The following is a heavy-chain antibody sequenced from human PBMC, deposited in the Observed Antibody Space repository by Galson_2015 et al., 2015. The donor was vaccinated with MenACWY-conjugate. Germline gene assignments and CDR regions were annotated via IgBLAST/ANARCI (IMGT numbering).Heavy chain of an antibody. CDR3: PRPTSGYYFFEN. Sequence: PALVKPTQTLTLTCTFSGFSISTNGVGVGWIRQPPGKALEWLALIYWDDDKRYSPSLQSRLTITKDTSKNQVVLTLTNVDPVDTAPYYCPRPTSGYYFFENWGHGTLLTVSS. D-gene: IGHD3-22*01. V-gene: IGHV2-5*02. CDR2: IYWDDDK. J-gene: IGHJ4*01. CDR1: GFSISTNGVG.